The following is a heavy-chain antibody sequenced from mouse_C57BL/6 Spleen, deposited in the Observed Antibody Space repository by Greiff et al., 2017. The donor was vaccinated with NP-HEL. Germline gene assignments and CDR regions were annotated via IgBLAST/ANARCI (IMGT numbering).Heavy chain of an antibody. V-gene: IGHV1-80*01. CDR2: IYPGGGDT. CDR3: VRGGGYYAMCY. J-gene: IGHJ4*01. Sequence: VQLQQPGAELVKPGASVKISCKASGYAFSSYWMNWVKQRPGKGLEWIGQIYPGGGDTNYNGKFKGKATLTADKSSSTAYMQLSSLTSEDSAVYYCVRGGGYYAMCYWGKGASVTVSS. CDR1: GYAFSSYW.